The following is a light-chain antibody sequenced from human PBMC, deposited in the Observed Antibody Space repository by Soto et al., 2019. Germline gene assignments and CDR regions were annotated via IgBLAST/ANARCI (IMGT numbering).Light chain of an antibody. CDR3: AAWDDSLSVVV. CDR2: RNN. CDR1: SSNIGSNY. V-gene: IGLV1-47*01. J-gene: IGLJ2*01. Sequence: QAVVTQPPSASGTPGQRVTISCSGSSSNIGSNYVYWYQQLPGTAPKLLIYRNNQRPSGVPDRFSGSKSGTPASLAISGLGSEDEADYYCAAWDDSLSVVVFGGGTQLTVL.